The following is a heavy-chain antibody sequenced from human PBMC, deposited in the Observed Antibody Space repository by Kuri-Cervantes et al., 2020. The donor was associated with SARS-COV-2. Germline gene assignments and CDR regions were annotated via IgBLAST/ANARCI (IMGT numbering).Heavy chain of an antibody. J-gene: IGHJ3*02. D-gene: IGHD6-6*01. CDR3: ARVNDVIAARLHDAFDI. V-gene: IGHV3-30*19. CDR2: ISYDGSNK. CDR1: GFTFSSYG. Sequence: LSLTCAASGFTFSSYGMHWVRQAPGKGLEWVAVISYDGSNKYYADSVKGRFTISRDNSKNTLYLQMNSLRAEDTAVYYCARVNDVIAARLHDAFDIWGQGTMVTVSS.